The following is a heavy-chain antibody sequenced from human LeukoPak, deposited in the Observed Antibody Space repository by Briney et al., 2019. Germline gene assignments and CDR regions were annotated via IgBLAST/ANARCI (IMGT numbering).Heavy chain of an antibody. Sequence: SETLSLTCTVSGGPIRRDGDLWGWIRQPPGKGLEWIGTISHSGTTYYNPSLKSRVTISVDTTMNQFSLKPSSVTAADTAVYFCARHADCVGDCYRNWGQGTLVTVSS. V-gene: IGHV4-39*01. CDR2: ISHSGTT. CDR1: GGPIRRDGDL. CDR3: ARHADCVGDCYRN. D-gene: IGHD2-21*02. J-gene: IGHJ4*02.